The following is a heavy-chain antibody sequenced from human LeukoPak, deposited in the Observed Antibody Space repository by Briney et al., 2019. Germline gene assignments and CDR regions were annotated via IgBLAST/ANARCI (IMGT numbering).Heavy chain of an antibody. D-gene: IGHD3-22*01. Sequence: GGSLRLSCAVSGFTLINYGMSWVRQAPGKGLEWVSAISGSGGSTYYADSVKGRFTVSRENPKNTLYLQMNSLRAEDTAVYFCAKVPYESLRYYFDYWGQGTLVTVSS. CDR3: AKVPYESLRYYFDY. CDR1: GFTLINYG. V-gene: IGHV3-23*01. J-gene: IGHJ4*02. CDR2: ISGSGGST.